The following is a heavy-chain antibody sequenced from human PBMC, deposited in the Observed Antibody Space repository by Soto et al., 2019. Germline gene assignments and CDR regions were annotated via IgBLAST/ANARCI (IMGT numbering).Heavy chain of an antibody. CDR1: GFTFSSYE. CDR3: ARGDPYSGSYRDAFDI. Sequence: EVQLVESGGGLVQPGGSLRLSCAASGFTFSSYEMNWVRQAPGKGLEWVSYISSSGSTIYYADSVKGRFTISRDNAKNSLYLQMNSLRAEDTAVYYCARGDPYSGSYRDAFDIWGQGTMVTVSS. D-gene: IGHD1-26*01. CDR2: ISSSGSTI. J-gene: IGHJ3*02. V-gene: IGHV3-48*03.